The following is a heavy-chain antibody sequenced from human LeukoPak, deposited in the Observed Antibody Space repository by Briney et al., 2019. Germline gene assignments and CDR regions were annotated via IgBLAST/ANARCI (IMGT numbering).Heavy chain of an antibody. CDR1: GGSISSSSYY. CDR2: IYYSGST. CDR3: ARDFYDSSGYPFFDY. D-gene: IGHD3-22*01. Sequence: PSETLALTCTVSGGSISSSSYYWGWIRQPPGKGLEWIGSIYYSGSTYYNPSLKSRVTISVDTSKNQFSLKLSSVTAADTAVYYCARDFYDSSGYPFFDYWGQGTLVTVSS. V-gene: IGHV4-39*07. J-gene: IGHJ4*02.